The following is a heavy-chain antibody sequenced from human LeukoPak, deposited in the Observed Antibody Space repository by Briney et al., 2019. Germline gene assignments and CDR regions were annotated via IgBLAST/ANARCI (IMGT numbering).Heavy chain of an antibody. D-gene: IGHD2/OR15-2a*01. CDR1: GFTFSNYA. CDR3: ASPFYGSDYRHFGN. Sequence: GGSLRLSCAASGFTFSNYAMRWVRQAPGKGLEWVSSITADGGDTYYADSVKGRFTISRDNAKNTLYLQMNNLRAEDTAVYYCASPFYGSDYRHFGNWGQGTLVTVSS. J-gene: IGHJ4*02. CDR2: ITADGGDT. V-gene: IGHV3-23*01.